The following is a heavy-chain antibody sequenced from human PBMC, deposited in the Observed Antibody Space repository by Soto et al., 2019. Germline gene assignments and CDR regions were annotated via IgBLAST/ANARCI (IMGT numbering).Heavy chain of an antibody. D-gene: IGHD6-25*01. CDR2: IIPIFATP. CDR1: GGTFDTYA. CDR3: ARGHVYDSSDSGSDY. J-gene: IGHJ4*02. V-gene: IGHV1-69*06. Sequence: QLVQSGAEVKKPGSSVKVSCTASGGTFDTYAFSWVRQAPGQGLEWMGGIIPIFATPSSAQKFQGRVTITADKSTSTAYIELTSLTSDDTAVYYCARGHVYDSSDSGSDYWGQGTLITVSS.